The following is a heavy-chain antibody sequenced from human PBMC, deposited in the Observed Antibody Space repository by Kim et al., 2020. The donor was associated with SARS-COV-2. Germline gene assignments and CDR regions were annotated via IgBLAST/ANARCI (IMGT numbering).Heavy chain of an antibody. CDR1: GFTFTSYV. J-gene: IGHJ4*02. CDR3: TKPAGANPSY. D-gene: IGHD2-8*01. CDR2: ISVDGGRT. Sequence: GGSLRLSCAASGFTFTSYVMSWVRQAPGRGLEWVSTISVDGGRTFYADSVQGRFTISRDNSRNRLDLQMNSLRAEDTDVYYCTKPAGANPSYWGQGTLVT. V-gene: IGHV3-23*01.